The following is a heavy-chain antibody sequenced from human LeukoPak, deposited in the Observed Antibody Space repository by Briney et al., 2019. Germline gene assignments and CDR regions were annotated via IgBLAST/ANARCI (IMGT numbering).Heavy chain of an antibody. Sequence: SVKVSCKASGGTFSSYAISWVRQAPGQGLEWMGGIIPIFGTANYAQKFQGRVTVTADESTSTAYMELSSLRSEDTAVYYCARDRGYSGYDWPYYFDYWGQGTLVTVSS. CDR3: ARDRGYSGYDWPYYFDY. CDR2: IIPIFGTA. V-gene: IGHV1-69*01. CDR1: GGTFSSYA. D-gene: IGHD5-12*01. J-gene: IGHJ4*02.